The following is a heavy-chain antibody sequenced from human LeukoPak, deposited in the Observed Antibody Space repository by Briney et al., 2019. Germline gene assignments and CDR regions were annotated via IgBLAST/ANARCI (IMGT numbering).Heavy chain of an antibody. Sequence: GASVKVSCKASGYTFTSYGISWVRQAPGQGLEWMGWISAYNGNTNYAQKLQGRVTMTTDTSTSTAYMELRSLRSDDTAVYYCARGPDLSIMITFGGVIAREFDYWGQGTLVTVSS. J-gene: IGHJ4*02. V-gene: IGHV1-18*01. D-gene: IGHD3-16*02. CDR3: ARGPDLSIMITFGGVIAREFDY. CDR1: GYTFTSYG. CDR2: ISAYNGNT.